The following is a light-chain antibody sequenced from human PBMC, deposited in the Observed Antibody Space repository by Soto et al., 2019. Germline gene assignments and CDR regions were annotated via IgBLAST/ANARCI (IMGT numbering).Light chain of an antibody. J-gene: IGLJ2*01. V-gene: IGLV1-44*01. CDR3: GAWDDSLNGVV. Sequence: QSVLTQPPSASGTPGQRVTISCEGSSSNIGSNPVNWYQQLPGTAPKLLIYTSDQRPSGVSDRFSGSKSGTSASLAISGLQSEDEADYYCGAWDDSLNGVVFGGGTKLTVL. CDR2: TSD. CDR1: SSNIGSNP.